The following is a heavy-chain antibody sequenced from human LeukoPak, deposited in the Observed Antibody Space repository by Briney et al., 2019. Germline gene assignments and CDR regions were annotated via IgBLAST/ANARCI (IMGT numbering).Heavy chain of an antibody. D-gene: IGHD6-19*01. J-gene: IGHJ4*02. CDR2: IYYSGST. CDR3: ARRGSSGLFDY. CDR1: GGSISSYY. Sequence: SETLSLTCTVSGGSISSYYWSWIRQPPGKGLEWIGYIYYSGSTNYNPSLKSRVTISVDTSKNQFSLKLSSVTAADTAVYYCARRGSSGLFDYWGQGTLVTVS. V-gene: IGHV4-59*08.